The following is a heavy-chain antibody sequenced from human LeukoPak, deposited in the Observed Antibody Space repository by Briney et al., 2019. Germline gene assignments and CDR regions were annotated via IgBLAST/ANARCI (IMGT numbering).Heavy chain of an antibody. J-gene: IGHJ4*02. Sequence: SETLSLTCTVSDYSISSGYGYYWGWIRQPPGRGLEWIGNIYHSGITYYNHFNSSLKSRVTISIDTSKNQFSLRLTSVTAADTAVYFCATLVSTRYYFDYWGQGTLVTVSS. CDR1: DYSISSGYGYY. CDR2: IYHSGIT. CDR3: ATLVSTRYYFDY. D-gene: IGHD5/OR15-5a*01. V-gene: IGHV4-38-2*02.